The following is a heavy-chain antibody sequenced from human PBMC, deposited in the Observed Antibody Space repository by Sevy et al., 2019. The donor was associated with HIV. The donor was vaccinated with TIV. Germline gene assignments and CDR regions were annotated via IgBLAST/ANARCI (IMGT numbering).Heavy chain of an antibody. CDR3: AKVVVPADIDPFYYYAYGMDV. J-gene: IGHJ6*02. Sequence: GGSLRLSCAASGFTFSNYAINWVRQAPGKGLEWVSRISGSGDSTLYADSVKGRFIISRYNSKNTVHLQMNSLRVEDTAVYYCAKVVVPADIDPFYYYAYGMDVWGQGTTVTVSS. CDR2: ISGSGDST. CDR1: GFTFSNYA. D-gene: IGHD2-2*01. V-gene: IGHV3-23*01.